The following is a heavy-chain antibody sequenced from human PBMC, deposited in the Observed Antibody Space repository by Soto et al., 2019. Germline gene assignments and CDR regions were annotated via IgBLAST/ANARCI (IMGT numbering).Heavy chain of an antibody. J-gene: IGHJ4*02. Sequence: SETLSLTCTVSGGSISSYYWSWIRQPPGKGLEWIGYIYYSGSTNYNPSLKSRVTISVDTSKNQFSLKLSSVTAADTAVYYCARTGERWILGYYFDYWGQGTLVTVSS. CDR2: IYYSGST. CDR1: GGSISSYY. D-gene: IGHD2-2*03. CDR3: ARTGERWILGYYFDY. V-gene: IGHV4-59*12.